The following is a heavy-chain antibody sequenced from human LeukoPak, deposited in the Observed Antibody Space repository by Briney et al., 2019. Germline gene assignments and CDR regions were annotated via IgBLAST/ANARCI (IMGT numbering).Heavy chain of an antibody. J-gene: IGHJ4*02. CDR2: ITSSSSII. D-gene: IGHD6-13*01. CDR3: ARDPGIAAAGTVGYFDS. V-gene: IGHV3-48*01. CDR1: GLTFSSYS. Sequence: GGSLRLSCAASGLTFSSYSMNWVRQAPGKGLEWVSYITSSSSIIYYADSVKGRFTISRDNAKNSLYLQMNSLRVEDTAVYYCARDPGIAAAGTVGYFDSWGQGILVTVSS.